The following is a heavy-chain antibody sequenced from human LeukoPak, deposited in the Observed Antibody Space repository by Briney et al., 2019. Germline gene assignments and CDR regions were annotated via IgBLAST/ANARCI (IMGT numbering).Heavy chain of an antibody. CDR1: GGSISSSSYY. V-gene: IGHV4-39*07. D-gene: IGHD4-17*01. CDR2: IYYSGST. J-gene: IGHJ4*02. CDR3: ARDFYGDYAGFDY. Sequence: SETLSLTCTVSGGSISSSSYYWGWIRQPPGKGLEWIGSIYYSGSTYYNPYLKSRVTISVDTSKNQFSLKLSSVTAADTAVYYCARDFYGDYAGFDYWGQGTLVTVSS.